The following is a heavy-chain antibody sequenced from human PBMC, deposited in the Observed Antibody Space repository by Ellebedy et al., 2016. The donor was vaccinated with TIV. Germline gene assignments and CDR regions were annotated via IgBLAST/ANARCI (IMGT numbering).Heavy chain of an antibody. CDR3: AKEAYDILTGSQMHGMDV. D-gene: IGHD3-9*01. V-gene: IGHV3-30*02. CDR2: ISYDGREK. J-gene: IGHJ6*02. CDR1: GFTFSEYG. Sequence: GGSLRLSCAASGFTFSEYGMQWVRQAPGKGLEWVAFISYDGREKFYADSVKGRFTISRGNSESTLHVQMNSLRPEDTAVYYCAKEAYDILTGSQMHGMDVWGQGTTVTVSS.